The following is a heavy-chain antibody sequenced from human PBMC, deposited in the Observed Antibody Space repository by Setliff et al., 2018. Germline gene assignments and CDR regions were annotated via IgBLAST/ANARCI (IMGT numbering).Heavy chain of an antibody. CDR2: IYRTGNT. CDR1: GYSISSGYY. CDR3: ARLAGSGGGFYYYCSYMDV. Sequence: PSETLSLTCAVSGYSISSGYYWPWIRQPPEKGLGWIGSIYRTGNTHYNPSLKSRVTISVDTSKTQFSLKLGSVTAADTAVYYCARLAGSGGGFYYYCSYMDVWDKGTTVTVSS. V-gene: IGHV4-38-2*01. J-gene: IGHJ6*03. D-gene: IGHD3-16*01.